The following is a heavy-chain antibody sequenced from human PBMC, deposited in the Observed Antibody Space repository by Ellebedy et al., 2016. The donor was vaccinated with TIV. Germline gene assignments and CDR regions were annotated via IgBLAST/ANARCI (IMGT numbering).Heavy chain of an antibody. J-gene: IGHJ6*02. CDR1: GDSFASHW. V-gene: IGHV5-51*01. CDR3: ARLSSSSWYTDYVDYGMDV. D-gene: IGHD6-19*01. Sequence: GESLKISCKGSGDSFASHWIGWVRQVPGEGLECMGIDYAGDSDTTYSTSFRGPVTLSQDKSINPGYIQWDTLRASAPATYYCARLSSSSWYTDYVDYGMDVWGQGTKVTFS. CDR2: DYAGDSDT.